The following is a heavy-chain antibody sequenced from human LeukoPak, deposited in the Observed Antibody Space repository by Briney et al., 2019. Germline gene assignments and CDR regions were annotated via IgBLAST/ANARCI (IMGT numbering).Heavy chain of an antibody. J-gene: IGHJ3*02. CDR1: GYTFTGYY. V-gene: IGHV1-2*02. CDR2: INPNSGGT. CDR3: ASFILMVYAKDAFDI. D-gene: IGHD2-8*01. Sequence: ASVKVSCKASGYTFTGYYMHWVRQAPGQGLEWMGWINPNSGGTNYAQKFQGRVTMTRDTSISTAYMELSRLRSDDTAVYYCASFILMVYAKDAFDIWGQGTMVTVSS.